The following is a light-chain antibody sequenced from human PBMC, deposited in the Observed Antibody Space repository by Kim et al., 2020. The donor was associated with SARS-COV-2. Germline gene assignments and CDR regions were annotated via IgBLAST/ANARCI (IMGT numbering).Light chain of an antibody. CDR1: RSDVGGSNY. V-gene: IGLV2-11*01. Sequence: QSALTRPRSVSGSPGQSVTISCTGTRSDVGGSNYVSWYQQHPGKAPKVILYNVSKRPSGVSDRFSGSKSGNTASLTISGLQTGDEADYHCCSYAGGSVLFGGGTQLTVL. J-gene: IGLJ3*02. CDR2: NVS. CDR3: CSYAGGSVL.